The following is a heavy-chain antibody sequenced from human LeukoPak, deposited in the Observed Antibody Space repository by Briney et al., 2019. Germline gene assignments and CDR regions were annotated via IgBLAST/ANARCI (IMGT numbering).Heavy chain of an antibody. CDR1: GFTFSSNA. J-gene: IGHJ4*02. CDR2: ISGSSSSGRT. CDR3: AKMRWELNYFDY. V-gene: IGHV3-23*01. D-gene: IGHD4-23*01. Sequence: GGSLRVSCAASGFTFSSNAMSWVRQAPGKGLEWVSAISGSSSSGRTFYADSVKGQFTISRDNSKNTLYLQMNSLRAEDTAIYYCAKMRWELNYFDYWGQGTLVTVSS.